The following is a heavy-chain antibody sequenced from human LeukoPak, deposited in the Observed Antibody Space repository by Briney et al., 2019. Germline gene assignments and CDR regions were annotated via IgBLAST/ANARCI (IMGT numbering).Heavy chain of an antibody. CDR2: ISGSGGST. V-gene: IGHV3-23*01. Sequence: PGGSLRLSCAASGFTFSSYAMSWVRQAPGKGLEWVSAISGSGGSTYYADSVKGRFTISRDNSKNKLYLQMNSLRAEDTAVYYCAKRTRRYSSGWYVFDYWGQGTLVTVSS. CDR1: GFTFSSYA. D-gene: IGHD6-19*01. CDR3: AKRTRRYSSGWYVFDY. J-gene: IGHJ4*02.